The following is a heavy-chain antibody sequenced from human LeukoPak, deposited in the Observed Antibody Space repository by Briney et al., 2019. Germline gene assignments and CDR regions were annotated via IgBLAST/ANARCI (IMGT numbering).Heavy chain of an antibody. D-gene: IGHD2/OR15-2a*01. CDR1: GFTFSSYG. V-gene: IGHV3-33*01. Sequence: GGSLRLSCAASGFTFSSYGMHWVRQAPGKGMEWVALIWYDGSNKYYADSVRGRLTISRDNSKNTLYLQMNSLRAEDTAVYYCAREGPRGNSQFDYWGQGTLVTVSS. J-gene: IGHJ4*02. CDR2: IWYDGSNK. CDR3: AREGPRGNSQFDY.